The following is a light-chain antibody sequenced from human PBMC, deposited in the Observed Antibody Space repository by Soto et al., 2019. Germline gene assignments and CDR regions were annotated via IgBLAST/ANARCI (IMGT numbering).Light chain of an antibody. J-gene: IGKJ4*01. CDR1: QSVSTN. Sequence: EIVMTQSPATLSVSPVERVTLSCRASQSVSTNFAWYQQKPGQAPRLLIDGASTRATGIPARFSGSGSGTEFTLTISSLQSEDFAVYYCQQYNNWPPLTFGGGTKVEIK. CDR2: GAS. CDR3: QQYNNWPPLT. V-gene: IGKV3-15*01.